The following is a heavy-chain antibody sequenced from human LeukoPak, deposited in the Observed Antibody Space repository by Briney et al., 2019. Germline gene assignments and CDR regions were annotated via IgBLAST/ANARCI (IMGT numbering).Heavy chain of an antibody. Sequence: SETLSLTCAVSGGSISSNNWWIWVRQSPEKGLEWIGEIYHDGSTNYNPSLKSRVTMSVDTSKNQFSLKLSSVTAADTAVYYCAREEVPAATYWYFDLWGRGTLVTVSS. D-gene: IGHD2-2*01. V-gene: IGHV4-4*02. CDR2: IYHDGST. CDR1: GGSISSNNW. J-gene: IGHJ2*01. CDR3: AREEVPAATYWYFDL.